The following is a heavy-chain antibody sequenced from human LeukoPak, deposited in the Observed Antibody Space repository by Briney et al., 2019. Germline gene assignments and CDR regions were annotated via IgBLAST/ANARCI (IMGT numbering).Heavy chain of an antibody. CDR3: ERVGYYESSGYYGY. Sequence: ASVKVSCKASGYTLTDYYMHWVRQAPGQGLEWMGRINPNSGGTNYAQKFQGRVTMTRDTSISTVYMELSRLRSDDTAVYYCERVGYYESSGYYGYGGKGTLVTVSS. V-gene: IGHV1-2*06. D-gene: IGHD3-22*01. J-gene: IGHJ4*02. CDR2: INPNSGGT. CDR1: GYTLTDYY.